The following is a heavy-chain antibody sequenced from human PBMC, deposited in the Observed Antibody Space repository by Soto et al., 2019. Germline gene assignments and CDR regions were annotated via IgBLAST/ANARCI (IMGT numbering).Heavy chain of an antibody. Sequence: SETLSLTCAVSGGSVSSSNWWSWVRQPPGKGLEWIGEIYHSGSTNYNPSLKSRVTISVDKSKNQFSLKLSSVTAADTAVYYCARLIAAVSNFDYWGQGTLVTVPS. V-gene: IGHV4-4*02. D-gene: IGHD6-13*01. CDR3: ARLIAAVSNFDY. CDR1: GGSVSSSNW. J-gene: IGHJ4*02. CDR2: IYHSGST.